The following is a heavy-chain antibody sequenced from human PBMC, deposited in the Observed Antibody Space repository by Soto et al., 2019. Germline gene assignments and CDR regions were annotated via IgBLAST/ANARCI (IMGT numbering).Heavy chain of an antibody. CDR2: FSAFNDYT. V-gene: IGHV1-18*01. J-gene: IGHJ3*01. CDR1: GYTFNKYG. Sequence: QAQLVQSGGEVKRPGASVKVSCKASGYTFNKYGFNWVRQAPGQGLEWMGRFSAFNDYTNLAQKFQGRITLTTDASTNTAYMELQILRSDDTAMYYCARGRGVVIPAGTPDAFDVWGQGTMVTVSS. CDR3: ARGRGVVIPAGTPDAFDV. D-gene: IGHD6-13*01.